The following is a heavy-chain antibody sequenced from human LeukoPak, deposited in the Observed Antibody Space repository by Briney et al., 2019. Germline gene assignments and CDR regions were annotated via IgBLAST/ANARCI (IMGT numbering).Heavy chain of an antibody. D-gene: IGHD3-22*01. Sequence: SQTLSLTCTVSGGSISSGDYYWRWLRQPPGKGREWLGYIYYSGSTYYNPSLKSRFTISVNTTKKQFSLKLSPLTAADTAVYYCARTSNLYYYDSSGDGPYFDLWGRGTLVTVSS. J-gene: IGHJ2*01. V-gene: IGHV4-30-4*08. CDR3: ARTSNLYYYDSSGDGPYFDL. CDR1: GGSISSGDYY. CDR2: IYYSGST.